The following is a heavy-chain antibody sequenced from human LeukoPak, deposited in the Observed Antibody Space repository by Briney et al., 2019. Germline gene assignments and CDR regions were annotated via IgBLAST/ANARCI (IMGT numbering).Heavy chain of an antibody. CDR2: IWYDGSNK. Sequence: GRSLRLSCAASGFTFSSYGMHWVRQAPGKGLEWVAVIWYDGSNKYYADSVKGRFTISRDNSKNTLYLQMNSLRAKDTAVYYCAKDRGNHYYYYYYMDVWGKGTTVTVSS. CDR1: GFTFSSYG. J-gene: IGHJ6*03. CDR3: AKDRGNHYYYYYYMDV. V-gene: IGHV3-33*06. D-gene: IGHD1-14*01.